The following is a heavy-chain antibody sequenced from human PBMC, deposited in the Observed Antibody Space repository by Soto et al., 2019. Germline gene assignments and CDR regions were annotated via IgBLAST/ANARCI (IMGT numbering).Heavy chain of an antibody. D-gene: IGHD3-3*01. J-gene: IGHJ6*02. CDR3: ARDGVAAEAHSYYYGMDV. V-gene: IGHV1-69*13. CDR2: IIPIFGTA. Sequence: SVKVSCKASGGTFSSYAISWVRQAPGQGLEWMGGIIPIFGTANYAQKFQGRVTITADESTSTAYMELSSLRSEDTAVYYCARDGVAAEAHSYYYGMDVWGQGTTVTVSS. CDR1: GGTFSSYA.